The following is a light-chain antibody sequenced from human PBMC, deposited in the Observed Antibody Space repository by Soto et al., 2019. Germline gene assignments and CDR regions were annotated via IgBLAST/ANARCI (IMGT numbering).Light chain of an antibody. V-gene: IGLV2-8*01. Sequence: QSALTQPPSASGSPGQSVTISCTGTSSDVGGYNYVSWYQQHPGKAPKLIIYEVNKRTSGVPDRFSGSKSGNTASLSVSVLQTEDEADYYCSSFAANNGIVYVFGTGTKVTVL. CDR1: SSDVGGYNY. CDR3: SSFAANNGIVYV. CDR2: EVN. J-gene: IGLJ1*01.